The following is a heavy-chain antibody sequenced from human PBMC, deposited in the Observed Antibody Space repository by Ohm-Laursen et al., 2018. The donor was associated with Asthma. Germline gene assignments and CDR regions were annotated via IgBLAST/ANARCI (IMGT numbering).Heavy chain of an antibody. V-gene: IGHV3-33*01. CDR2: IWYDGSNK. J-gene: IGHJ4*02. CDR3: ASSYYGYFDY. Sequence: SLRLSCAASGFTFSRYGMHWVRQAPGKGLEWVAVIWYDGSNKYYADSVKGRFTISRDNSKNTLYLQMNSLRAEDTAVYYCASSYYGYFDYWGQGTLVTVSS. CDR1: GFTFSRYG. D-gene: IGHD3-10*01.